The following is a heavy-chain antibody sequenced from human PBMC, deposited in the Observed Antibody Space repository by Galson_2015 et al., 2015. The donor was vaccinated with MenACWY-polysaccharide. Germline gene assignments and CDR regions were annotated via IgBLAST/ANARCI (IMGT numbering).Heavy chain of an antibody. Sequence: SLRLSCAGSGLTFSSYGMGWVRQAPGKGLEWVSGLSPTTGNTYYADSVRGRFTISRGNSKNTLYLQMDSLRAEDTALYYCAKGAAHYGSGNYYDYWGQGTLVTVSS. CDR1: GLTFSSYG. V-gene: IGHV3-23*01. J-gene: IGHJ4*02. D-gene: IGHD3-10*01. CDR2: LSPTTGNT. CDR3: AKGAAHYGSGNYYDY.